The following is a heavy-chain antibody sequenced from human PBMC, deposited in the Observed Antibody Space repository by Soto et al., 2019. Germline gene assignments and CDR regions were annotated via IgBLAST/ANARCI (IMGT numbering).Heavy chain of an antibody. J-gene: IGHJ3*02. Sequence: EVQVLESGGGLVQPGGSLRLSCEVSGFTVSSHAMTWIRQAPGKGPEWVSTVTADGGTYYADSVKGRFAMSRDTSENTLYLQMNSLGAEDTAAYYCAPHVSCSGGSCQYDAFAIRGQGTMVTVSS. CDR1: GFTVSSHA. CDR2: VTADGGT. V-gene: IGHV3-23*01. D-gene: IGHD2-15*01. CDR3: APHVSCSGGSCQYDAFAI.